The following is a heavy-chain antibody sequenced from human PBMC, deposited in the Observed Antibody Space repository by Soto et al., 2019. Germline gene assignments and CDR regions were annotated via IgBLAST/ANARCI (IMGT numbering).Heavy chain of an antibody. CDR3: SRDRSGYCGGDCDSNYCYGMDV. J-gene: IGHJ6*02. CDR2: IYSGGST. D-gene: IGHD2-21*02. V-gene: IGHV3-53*04. Sequence: EVQLVESGGGLVQPGGSLRLSCAASGFTVSSNYMSWVRQAPGKGLEWVSVIYSGGSTYYADSVKGRFTISRHNSKATVYIQMTSLSAEGTAVYYCSRDRSGYCGGDCDSNYCYGMDVWGQGTTVTVSS. CDR1: GFTVSSNY.